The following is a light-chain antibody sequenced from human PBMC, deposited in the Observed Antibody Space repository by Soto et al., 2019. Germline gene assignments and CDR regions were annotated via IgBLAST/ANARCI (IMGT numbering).Light chain of an antibody. V-gene: IGKV1-39*01. CDR3: QQSYTTVSIT. J-gene: IGKJ5*01. Sequence: DIQMTQSPSSLSASVGDRVTITCRASQSISRNLNWYQHKPGKAPKLLIYAASSLQNGVPSRFSGGGSGTDFTLSNSSLQPEDFGTYYCQQSYTTVSITFGQGTRLEIK. CDR2: AAS. CDR1: QSISRN.